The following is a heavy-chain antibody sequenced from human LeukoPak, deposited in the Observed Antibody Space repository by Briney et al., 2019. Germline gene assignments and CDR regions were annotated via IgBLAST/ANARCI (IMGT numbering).Heavy chain of an antibody. CDR3: ARASGYSYGY. CDR1: GFTVSSNY. Sequence: GGSLRLSSAASGFTVSSNYMSWVRQAPGKGLEWVSVIYSGGSTYYADSVKGRFTISRDNSKNTLYLQMNSLRAEDTAVYYCARASGYSYGYWGQGTLVTVSS. CDR2: IYSGGST. J-gene: IGHJ4*02. V-gene: IGHV3-53*01. D-gene: IGHD5-18*01.